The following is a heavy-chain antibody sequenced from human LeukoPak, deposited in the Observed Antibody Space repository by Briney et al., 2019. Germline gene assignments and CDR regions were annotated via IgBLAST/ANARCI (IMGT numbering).Heavy chain of an antibody. D-gene: IGHD3-3*01. CDR2: IYSGGST. J-gene: IGHJ3*02. CDR1: GFTVSSNY. V-gene: IGHV3-66*01. CDR3: ARDYDFWSGPLAFDI. Sequence: GGSLRLSCAASGFTVSSNYMSWVRQAPGKGLEWVSVIYSGGSTYYADSVKGRFTISRDNSKNTLYLQMNSLRAEDTAVYYCARDYDFWSGPLAFDIWGQGTMVTVSS.